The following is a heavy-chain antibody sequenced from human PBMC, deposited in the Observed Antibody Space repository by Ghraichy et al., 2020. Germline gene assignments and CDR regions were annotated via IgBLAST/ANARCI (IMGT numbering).Heavy chain of an antibody. CDR3: ATAPLAPPYFDD. J-gene: IGHJ4*02. CDR2: ISGSSNYI. Sequence: ETLSLTCVGSGSTLSGYTMNWVRQAPGKGLDWVSSISGSSNYIDYADSVKGRFTISRDNAKNSLYLQMNSLRAEDTVVYYCATAPLAPPYFDDWGQGTLVTVSS. V-gene: IGHV3-21*01. CDR1: GSTLSGYT. D-gene: IGHD5-12*01.